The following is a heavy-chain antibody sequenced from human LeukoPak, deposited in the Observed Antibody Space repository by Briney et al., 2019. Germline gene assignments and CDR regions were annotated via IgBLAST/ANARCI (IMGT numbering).Heavy chain of an antibody. D-gene: IGHD1-26*01. CDR1: SGSISSGYYY. Sequence: SETLSLTCTVSSGSISSGYYYWAWIRQPPGKGLEWIGNIYYSGRTYYSPSLKSRLTITVDTSKTQVSLRLSSVTAADSAVYYCARQRTAGGSYDYWGQGTLVTISS. CDR3: ARQRTAGGSYDY. J-gene: IGHJ4*02. V-gene: IGHV4-39*01. CDR2: IYYSGRT.